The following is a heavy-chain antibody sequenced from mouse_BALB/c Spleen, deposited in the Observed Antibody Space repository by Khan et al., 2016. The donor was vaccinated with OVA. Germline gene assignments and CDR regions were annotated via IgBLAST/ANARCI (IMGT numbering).Heavy chain of an antibody. CDR2: INPSNGYT. CDR3: VRDGDYHKNDGWIDY. CDR1: GYTFTSYT. J-gene: IGHJ3*01. Sequence: QVQLQQSGAELARPGASVKMSCKASGYTFTSYTIHWIKKRPGQGLEWIGYINPSNGYTNYNQKFKDKATLTTDKSSTTAYLQLSSLTSDDSAVYNCVRDGDYHKNDGWIDYWGQGTLVTVSA. D-gene: IGHD2-14*01. V-gene: IGHV1-4*01.